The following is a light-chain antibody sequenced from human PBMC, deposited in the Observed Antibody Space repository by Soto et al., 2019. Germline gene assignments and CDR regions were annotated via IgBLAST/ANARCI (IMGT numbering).Light chain of an antibody. Sequence: DIQMTQSPXSXXXSVGDRVTITCQASQNINNYLNWYQQKPGRAPKLLIYDASNLEAGVPSRFRGSGSGTDFTFTISRLQPEDIATYYCQQYENLPTFGQGTRLEIK. V-gene: IGKV1-33*01. CDR1: QNINNY. CDR2: DAS. J-gene: IGKJ5*01. CDR3: QQYENLPT.